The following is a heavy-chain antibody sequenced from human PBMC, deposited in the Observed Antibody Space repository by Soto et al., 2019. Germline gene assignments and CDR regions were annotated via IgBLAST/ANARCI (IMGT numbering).Heavy chain of an antibody. J-gene: IGHJ5*02. V-gene: IGHV5-51*01. CDR1: GYTFTSDW. D-gene: IGHD3-22*01. Sequence: GESLKISCRASGYTFTSDWIAWVRQLPGEGLEWMGIIYPADSDTRYNPSFQGQVTISADKSISTTYLQWSSLKASDTAMYYCARLLVVATPRGWFDPWGQGTLVTVS. CDR3: ARLLVVATPRGWFDP. CDR2: IYPADSDT.